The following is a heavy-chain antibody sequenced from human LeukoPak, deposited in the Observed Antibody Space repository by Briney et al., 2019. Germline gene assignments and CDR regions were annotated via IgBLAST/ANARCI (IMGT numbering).Heavy chain of an antibody. J-gene: IGHJ4*02. Sequence: GGSLRLSCAASGFTFSSYAMSWVGQAPGRGLEWFSPISGSGGSTYYADSVKGRFTISRDNSKNTLYLQMNSLRAEDTAVYYCAKDGDRYSSSWLDYWGQGTLVTVSS. CDR1: GFTFSSYA. CDR2: ISGSGGST. D-gene: IGHD6-13*01. V-gene: IGHV3-23*01. CDR3: AKDGDRYSSSWLDY.